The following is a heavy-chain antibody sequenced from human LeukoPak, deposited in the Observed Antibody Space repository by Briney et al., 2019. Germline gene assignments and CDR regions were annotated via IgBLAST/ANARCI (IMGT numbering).Heavy chain of an antibody. J-gene: IGHJ4*02. CDR1: GYTFTGYY. CDR2: INPNSGDT. CDR3: ARYSGSFYFDY. V-gene: IGHV1-2*02. Sequence: ASVKVSCKASGYTFTGYYMHWVRQAPGQGLEWMGWINPNSGDTNYAQKFQGRVTMTRDTSISTAYMELSRLRSDDPAVYYCARYSGSFYFDYWGQGTLVTVSS. D-gene: IGHD1-26*01.